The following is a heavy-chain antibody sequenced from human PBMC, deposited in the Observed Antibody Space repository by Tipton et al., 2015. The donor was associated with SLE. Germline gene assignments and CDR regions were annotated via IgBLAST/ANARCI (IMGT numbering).Heavy chain of an antibody. V-gene: IGHV4-4*01. CDR2: VHHTGGN. D-gene: IGHD3-22*01. CDR3: ARGELIEGFDP. CDR1: GLSMTTRPW. J-gene: IGHJ5*02. Sequence: TLSLTCSVAGLSMTTRPWWTWVRQPPGKGLEWVGEVHHTGGNNYNPSLRSRVTISMDTSKSQFSLTLKSVTAADTADYFCARGELIEGFDPWGQGTLVTVAA.